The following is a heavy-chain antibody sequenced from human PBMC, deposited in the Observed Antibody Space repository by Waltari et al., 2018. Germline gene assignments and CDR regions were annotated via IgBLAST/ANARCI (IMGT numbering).Heavy chain of an antibody. V-gene: IGHV4-59*01. D-gene: IGHD3-3*01. J-gene: IGHJ4*02. CDR2: IAYSGST. Sequence: QVQLQESGPGLVKPSETLSLICSVSGDSITNYYWSWVRQPPGKGLEWIGYIAYSGSTRYNPSLKSRPTISVDTSKKQFSLRLGSVTAADTAIYYCARSYDFWSGYPLHYWGQGTLVTVSS. CDR3: ARSYDFWSGYPLHY. CDR1: GDSITNYY.